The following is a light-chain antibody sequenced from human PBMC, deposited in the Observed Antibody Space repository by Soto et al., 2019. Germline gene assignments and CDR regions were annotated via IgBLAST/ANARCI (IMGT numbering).Light chain of an antibody. CDR2: DAS. CDR3: KQKISYPYT. Sequence: DIQMTQFPSTLSASVGDRVTITCRASQTTNTWLAWYQQKPGTAPKLLIYDASSLEGGVPSRFTASRSGTEFTLTISSLQQHDLATYCCKQKISYPYTFGQGTKVEIK. J-gene: IGKJ2*01. CDR1: QTTNTW. V-gene: IGKV1-5*01.